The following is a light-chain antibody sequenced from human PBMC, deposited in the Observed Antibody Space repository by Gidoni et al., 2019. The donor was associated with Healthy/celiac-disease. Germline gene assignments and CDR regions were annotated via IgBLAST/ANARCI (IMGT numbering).Light chain of an antibody. J-gene: IGKJ4*01. CDR2: AAS. Sequence: DIQMTQSPSSLSASVGDRVTITCRASQSISSYLNWYQQKPGKAPKLLLYAASSLQSGVPSRFSGSGYGTDFTLTISSLQPEDFATYYCQQSYSTPLTFGGGTKVEIK. CDR3: QQSYSTPLT. V-gene: IGKV1-39*01. CDR1: QSISSY.